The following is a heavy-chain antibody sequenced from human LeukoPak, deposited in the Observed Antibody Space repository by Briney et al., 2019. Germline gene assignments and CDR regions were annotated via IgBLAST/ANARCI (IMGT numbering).Heavy chain of an antibody. Sequence: GGSLRLSCAAXXXTFSSYGMHWVRQAPGKGLEWVAFIRYDGSNKYYADSVKGRFTISRDNSKNTLYLQMNSLRAEDTAVYYCAKGEQFDYWGRGTLVTVSS. J-gene: IGHJ4*02. CDR3: AKGEQFDY. V-gene: IGHV3-30*02. D-gene: IGHD1/OR15-1a*01. CDR2: IRYDGSNK. CDR1: XXTFSSYG.